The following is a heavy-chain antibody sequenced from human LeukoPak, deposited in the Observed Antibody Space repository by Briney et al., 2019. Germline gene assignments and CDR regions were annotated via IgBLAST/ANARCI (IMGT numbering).Heavy chain of an antibody. Sequence: GASVKVSCKASGYTFTGYYMHWVRQAPGQGLEWMGWINPNSGGTNYAQRFQGWVTMTRDTSISTAYMELSRLRSDDTAVYYCARGPRPDLWFREAKKDYYFDYWGQGTLVTVSS. J-gene: IGHJ4*02. CDR2: INPNSGGT. V-gene: IGHV1-2*04. CDR3: ARGPRPDLWFREAKKDYYFDY. CDR1: GYTFTGYY. D-gene: IGHD3-10*01.